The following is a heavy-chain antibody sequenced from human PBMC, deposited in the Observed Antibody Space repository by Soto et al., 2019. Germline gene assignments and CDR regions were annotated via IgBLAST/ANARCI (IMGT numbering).Heavy chain of an antibody. J-gene: IGHJ4*02. Sequence: PGGSLRLSCAASGFTFTNAWMSWVRQAPGKGLEWVGRVKRKTNGGTTDYAAPVKDRFNISRDDSKNKLYLQMNNLKTEDTAVYYCATCYGSGTDCQEDYLAFWGQGTPVTVSS. V-gene: IGHV3-15*01. CDR1: GFTFTNAW. CDR3: ATCYGSGTDCQEDYLAF. CDR2: VKRKTNGGTT. D-gene: IGHD3-10*01.